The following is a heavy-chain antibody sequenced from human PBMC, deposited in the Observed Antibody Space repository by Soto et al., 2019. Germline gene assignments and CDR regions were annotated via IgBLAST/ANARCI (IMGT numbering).Heavy chain of an antibody. CDR3: ARESAVAGSYYFDY. J-gene: IGHJ4*02. CDR2: INHSGST. D-gene: IGHD6-19*01. V-gene: IGHV4-34*01. Sequence: SETLSLTCAVYGGSFSGYYWSWIRQPPGKGLEWIGEINHSGSTNYNPSLKSRVTISVDTSKNQFSLKLSSVTAADTAVYYCARESAVAGSYYFDYWGQGTLVTVSS. CDR1: GGSFSGYY.